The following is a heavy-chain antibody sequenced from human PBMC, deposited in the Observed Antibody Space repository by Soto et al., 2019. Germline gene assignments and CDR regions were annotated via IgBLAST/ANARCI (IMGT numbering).Heavy chain of an antibody. Sequence: SETLSLTCAVSGGSISSGGYSWSWIRQPPGKGLEWIGYIYHSGSTYYNPSLKSRVTISVDRSKNQFSLKLSSVTAADTAVYYSARAVYSSSTSCSFDYWGQGTLVTVSS. J-gene: IGHJ4*02. V-gene: IGHV4-30-2*01. CDR3: ARAVYSSSTSCSFDY. D-gene: IGHD2-2*01. CDR2: IYHSGST. CDR1: GGSISSGGYS.